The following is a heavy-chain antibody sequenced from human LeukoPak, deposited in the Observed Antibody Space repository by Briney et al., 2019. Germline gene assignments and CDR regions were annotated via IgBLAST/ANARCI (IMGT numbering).Heavy chain of an antibody. V-gene: IGHV3-11*01. CDR2: ISSSGSTI. J-gene: IGHJ4*02. Sequence: GGSLRLSCAASGFTFSDYYMSWIRQAPGKGLEWVSYISSSGSTIYYADSVKGRFTISRDNAKNSLYLQMNSLRSEDMAVYYCVQDSYAISSSGSTFAYWGQGTVVTVSS. CDR3: VQDSYAISSSGSTFAY. D-gene: IGHD6-13*01. CDR1: GFTFSDYY.